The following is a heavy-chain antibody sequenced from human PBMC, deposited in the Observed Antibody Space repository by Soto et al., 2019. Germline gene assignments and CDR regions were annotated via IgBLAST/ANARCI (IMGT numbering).Heavy chain of an antibody. CDR1: GFTFSSYG. Sequence: GGSLRLSCAASGFTFSSYGMHWVRQAPGKGLEWVAVISYDGSNKYYADSVKGRFTISRDNSKNTLYLQMNSLRAEDTAVYYCAKSVAAAGVTAPTSNQGIYYYYGMDVWGQGTTVTVSS. CDR2: ISYDGSNK. D-gene: IGHD6-13*01. V-gene: IGHV3-30*18. CDR3: AKSVAAAGVTAPTSNQGIYYYYGMDV. J-gene: IGHJ6*02.